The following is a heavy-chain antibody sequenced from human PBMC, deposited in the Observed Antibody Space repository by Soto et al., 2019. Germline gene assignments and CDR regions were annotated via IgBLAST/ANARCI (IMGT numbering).Heavy chain of an antibody. CDR2: ISSSSSTI. Sequence: GGSLRLSCAASGFTFSSYSMTWVRQAPGKGLEWVSYISSSSSTIYYAESLKGRFTISRDNAKNSLYLQMDSLRVEDTAVYYCATLGGYSYGYPFDYWGQGTLVPVSS. CDR1: GFTFSSYS. J-gene: IGHJ4*02. V-gene: IGHV3-48*01. CDR3: ATLGGYSYGYPFDY. D-gene: IGHD5-18*01.